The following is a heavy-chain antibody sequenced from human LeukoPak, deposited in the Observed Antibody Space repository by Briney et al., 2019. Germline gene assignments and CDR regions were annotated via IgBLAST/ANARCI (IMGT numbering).Heavy chain of an antibody. V-gene: IGHV3-66*01. D-gene: IGHD1-26*01. CDR3: ARDHDSGGGGGY. J-gene: IGHJ4*02. Sequence: GGSLRLSCAASGFTVSSNYMSWVRQAPGKRLEWVSVIYSGGSTYYADSVKGRFTISRDNSKNTLYLQMNSLRTEDTAVYFCARDHDSGGGGGYWGQGTLVTVSS. CDR1: GFTVSSNY. CDR2: IYSGGST.